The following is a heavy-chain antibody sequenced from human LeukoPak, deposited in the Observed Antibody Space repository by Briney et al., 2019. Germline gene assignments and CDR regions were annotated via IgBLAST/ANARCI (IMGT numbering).Heavy chain of an antibody. CDR2: ISSSSSYI. D-gene: IGHD2-2*01. CDR1: GFTFSSYS. CDR3: ARGRKGIVVVPAANWFDP. Sequence: GGSLRLSCAASGFTFSSYSMNWVRQAPGKGLEWVSSISSSSSYIYYADSVKGRFTISRDNAKNSLCLQMNSLRAEDTAVYYCARGRKGIVVVPAANWFDPWGRGTLVTVSS. V-gene: IGHV3-21*01. J-gene: IGHJ5*02.